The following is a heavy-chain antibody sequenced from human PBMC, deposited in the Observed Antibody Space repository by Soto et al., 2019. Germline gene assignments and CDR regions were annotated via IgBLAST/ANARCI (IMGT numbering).Heavy chain of an antibody. CDR1: GFTFSSYA. D-gene: IGHD1-20*01. CDR2: ISGSGGST. J-gene: IGHJ4*02. V-gene: IGHV3-23*01. CDR3: ANDAYSGPHNWNYVDY. Sequence: EVQLLESGGGLVQPGGSLRLSCAASGFTFSSYAMSWVRQAPGKGLEWVSAISGSGGSTYYADSVKGRFTISRDNSKNTLYLQMNSLIAEDTAVYYCANDAYSGPHNWNYVDYGGQGTLVTVSS.